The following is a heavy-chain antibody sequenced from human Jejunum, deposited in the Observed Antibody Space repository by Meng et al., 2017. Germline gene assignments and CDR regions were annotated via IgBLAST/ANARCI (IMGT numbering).Heavy chain of an antibody. J-gene: IGHJ6*02. CDR2: MSETGSRI. CDR3: ARESQDSMDV. Sequence: GESLKISCAASGFIVSTYEMNWVRQAPGKGLEWISYMSETGSRIYYADSVKGRFTISRDSAKNSLYLQMNSLKAEDTAVYYCARESQDSMDVWGQGTTVTVAS. CDR1: GFIVSTYE. V-gene: IGHV3-48*03.